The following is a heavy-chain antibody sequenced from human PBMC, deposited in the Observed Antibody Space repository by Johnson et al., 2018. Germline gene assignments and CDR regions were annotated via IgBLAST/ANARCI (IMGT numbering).Heavy chain of an antibody. CDR2: ISYDGRNK. V-gene: IGHV3-30*03. CDR1: GFTFSSYG. CDR3: ARARMPYGDYLEYFQH. Sequence: QVQLVESGGGLIQPGGSLRLSCAASGFTFSSYGMHWVRQAPGKGLEWVAVISYDGRNKFYLASVKGRFSISRDNSKNTRYLQMNSLRAEDTAVYYCARARMPYGDYLEYFQHWGQGTLVTVSS. J-gene: IGHJ1*01. D-gene: IGHD4-17*01.